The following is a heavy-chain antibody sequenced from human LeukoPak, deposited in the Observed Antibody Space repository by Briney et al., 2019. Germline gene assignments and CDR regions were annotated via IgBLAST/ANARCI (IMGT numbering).Heavy chain of an antibody. CDR1: GYTFTGYY. V-gene: IGHV1-2*02. CDR2: INPNSGGT. Sequence: GASVKVPCKASGYTFTGYYMHWVRQAPGQGLEWMGWINPNSGGTNYAQKFQGRVTMTRDTSISTAYMELSRLRSDDTAVYYCARGGAAAGGGSDYWGQGTLVTVSS. D-gene: IGHD6-13*01. CDR3: ARGGAAAGGGSDY. J-gene: IGHJ4*02.